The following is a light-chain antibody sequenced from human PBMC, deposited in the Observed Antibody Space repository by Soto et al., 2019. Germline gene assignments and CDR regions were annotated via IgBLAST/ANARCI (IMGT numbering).Light chain of an antibody. CDR3: QQYNYRPPYT. CDR2: GAS. Sequence: ETVMTQSPATLSMSPGERVTLSCRASQSVSTNVAWYQQKPGQDPRLLIYGASTRDTGIPPRFSGSGYATEFTLTISSLQTEDFAVYYCQQYNYRPPYTFGQGTKLEMK. J-gene: IGKJ2*01. CDR1: QSVSTN. V-gene: IGKV3-15*01.